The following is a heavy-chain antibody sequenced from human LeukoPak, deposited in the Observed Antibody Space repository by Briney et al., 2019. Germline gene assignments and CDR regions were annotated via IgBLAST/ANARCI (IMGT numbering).Heavy chain of an antibody. CDR2: ISWDGGST. D-gene: IGHD2-2*02. J-gene: IGHJ6*03. CDR1: GFTFDDYA. CDR3: AKDGCSSTSCYTNYYYMDV. Sequence: GGSLRLSCAASGFTFDDYAMHWVRQAPGKGLEWVSLISWDGGSTYYADSVKGRFTISRDNSKNSLYLQMNSLRAEDTALYYCAKDGCSSTSCYTNYYYMDVWGKGTTVTVSS. V-gene: IGHV3-43D*03.